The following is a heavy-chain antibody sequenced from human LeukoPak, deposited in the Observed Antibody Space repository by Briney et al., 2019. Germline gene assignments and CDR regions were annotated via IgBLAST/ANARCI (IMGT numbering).Heavy chain of an antibody. Sequence: PGGSLRLSCAASGFIFSSYSMNWVRQAPGKGLEWVSSISSVKNYVYYTDSARGRFTISRDNAKNSLYLQMDSLRAEDTALYYCARETDSSEFDYWGQGALVTVSS. J-gene: IGHJ4*02. CDR1: GFIFSSYS. CDR3: ARETDSSEFDY. D-gene: IGHD6-13*01. CDR2: ISSVKNYV. V-gene: IGHV3-21*01.